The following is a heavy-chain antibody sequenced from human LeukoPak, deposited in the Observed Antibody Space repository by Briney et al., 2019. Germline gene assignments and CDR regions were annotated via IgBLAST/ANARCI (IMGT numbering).Heavy chain of an antibody. CDR1: GFTFSSYS. J-gene: IGHJ4*02. CDR3: ARGATAMDHHFDY. V-gene: IGHV3-48*02. D-gene: IGHD5-18*01. CDR2: ISSSSSTI. Sequence: PGGSLRLSCAASGFTFSSYSMNWVRQAPGKGLEWVSYISSSSSTIYYADSVKGRFTFSRDNAKNSLYLQMNSLRDEDTAVYYCARGATAMDHHFDYWGQGTLVTVSS.